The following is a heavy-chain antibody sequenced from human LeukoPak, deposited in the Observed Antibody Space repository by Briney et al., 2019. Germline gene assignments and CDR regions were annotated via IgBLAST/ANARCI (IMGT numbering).Heavy chain of an antibody. CDR3: AKASRYSGTFPPDY. D-gene: IGHD1-26*01. CDR2: ISGGGVST. Sequence: GSLRLSCAASGFTFSSYAMSWVRQAPGKGLEWVSTISGGGVSTYYADSVKGRFAISRDNSKNTLYLQMNSLRAEDTAVYYCAKASRYSGTFPPDYWGQGTLVTVSS. J-gene: IGHJ4*02. V-gene: IGHV3-23*01. CDR1: GFTFSSYA.